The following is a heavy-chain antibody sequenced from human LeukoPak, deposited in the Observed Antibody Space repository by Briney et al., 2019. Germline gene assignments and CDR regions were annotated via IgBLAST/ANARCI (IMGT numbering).Heavy chain of an antibody. D-gene: IGHD3-22*01. J-gene: IGHJ4*02. V-gene: IGHV3-11*05. CDR3: ARDKNLYYDSSGYYPTRFDY. Sequence: GGSLRLSCAASGFTFSDYYMSWIRQAPGKGLEWVSYISSSSSYTNYADSVKGRFHISRDNAKNSLYLQMNSLRAEDTAVYYCARDKNLYYDSSGYYPTRFDYWGQGTLVTVSS. CDR1: GFTFSDYY. CDR2: ISSSSSYT.